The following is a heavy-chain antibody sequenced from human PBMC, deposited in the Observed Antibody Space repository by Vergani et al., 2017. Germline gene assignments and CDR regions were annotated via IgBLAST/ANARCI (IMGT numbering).Heavy chain of an antibody. D-gene: IGHD3-9*01. CDR1: GGSITSSSYY. J-gene: IGHJ4*02. Sequence: QLHLQESGPGLVKPSETLSLTCTVSGGSITSSSYYWGWIRQPPGKGLEWIGNIYHSGGAYYNPSLKGRVTISVDTSKNQFSLEVTSVTADTAIYFCARTESFILRYFHWALWGQGTLVTVSS. CDR3: ARTESFILRYFHWAL. V-gene: IGHV4-39*01. CDR2: IYHSGGA.